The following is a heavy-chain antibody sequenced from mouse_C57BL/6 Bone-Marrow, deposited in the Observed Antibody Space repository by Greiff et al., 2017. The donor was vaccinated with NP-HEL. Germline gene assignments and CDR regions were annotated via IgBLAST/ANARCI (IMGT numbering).Heavy chain of an antibody. Sequence: EVKLMESGAELVRPGASIKLSCTASGFNIKDDYMHWVKQRPEQGLEWLGWIDPENGDTEYASKFQGKATITADTSSNTAYLQLSSLTSEDTAVYYCTTWGLWGQGTTLTVSS. V-gene: IGHV14-4*01. CDR3: TTWGL. CDR2: IDPENGDT. CDR1: GFNIKDDY. D-gene: IGHD3-1*01. J-gene: IGHJ2*01.